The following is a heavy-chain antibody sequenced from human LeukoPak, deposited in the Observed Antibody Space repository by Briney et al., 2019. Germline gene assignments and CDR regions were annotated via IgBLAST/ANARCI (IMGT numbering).Heavy chain of an antibody. CDR2: FDPEDGET. V-gene: IGHV1-24*01. D-gene: IGHD1-1*01. J-gene: IGHJ4*02. Sequence: ASVKVSCKASGYTFTGYYMHWVRQAPGKGLEWMGGFDPEDGETIYAQKFQGRVTMTEDTSTDTAYMELSSLRSEDTAVYYCATGLDLEFDYWGQGTLVTVSS. CDR3: ATGLDLEFDY. CDR1: GYTFTGYY.